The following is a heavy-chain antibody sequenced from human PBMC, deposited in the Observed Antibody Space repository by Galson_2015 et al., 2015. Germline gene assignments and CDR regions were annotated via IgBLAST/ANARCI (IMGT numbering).Heavy chain of an antibody. D-gene: IGHD6-19*01. CDR3: ARDNSSGWYVMFDY. CDR2: INTNTGNP. CDR1: GYTFTSYA. J-gene: IGHJ4*02. Sequence: SVKVSCKASGYTFTSYAMNWVRQAPGQGLEWMGWINTNTGNPTYAQGFTGRFVFSLDTSVSTAYLQISSLKAEDTAVYYCARDNSSGWYVMFDYWGQGTLVTVSS. V-gene: IGHV7-4-1*02.